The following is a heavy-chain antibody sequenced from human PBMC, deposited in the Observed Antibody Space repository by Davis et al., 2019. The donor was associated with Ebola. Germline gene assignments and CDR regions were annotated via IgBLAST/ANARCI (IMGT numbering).Heavy chain of an antibody. D-gene: IGHD6-19*01. CDR1: GFSVSDKY. CDR3: AKDTSNVWFDV. J-gene: IGHJ3*01. CDR2: IYRDGRM. Sequence: PGGSLRLSCAASGFSVSDKYMSWVRQAPGKGLEWVSVIYRDGRMYHADSVKGRFTISRDNSKNTLHLQMNSLRVEDTAIYYCAKDTSNVWFDVWGQGTMVTVAS. V-gene: IGHV3-53*01.